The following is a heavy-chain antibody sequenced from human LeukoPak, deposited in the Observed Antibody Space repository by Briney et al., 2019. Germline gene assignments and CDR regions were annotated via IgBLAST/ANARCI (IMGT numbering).Heavy chain of an antibody. CDR2: IYASGST. Sequence: SETLSLTCTVSGGSLSSGSDYWSWIRQSAGKGLEWIGRIYASGSTNYNPSLKSRVTISVDTSKNQFSLKLSSVTAADTAVYYCARHDDYVSFGYWGQGTLVTVSS. J-gene: IGHJ4*02. V-gene: IGHV4-61*02. D-gene: IGHD4-17*01. CDR1: GGSLSSGSDY. CDR3: ARHDDYVSFGY.